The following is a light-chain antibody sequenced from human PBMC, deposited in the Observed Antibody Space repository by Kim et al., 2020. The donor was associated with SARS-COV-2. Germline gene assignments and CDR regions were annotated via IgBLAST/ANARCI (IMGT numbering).Light chain of an antibody. CDR2: RTN. V-gene: IGLV1-47*01. Sequence: QPVLTQPPSASGTPGQRVTISCSGSSSNIGTNYVYWYQQLPRTAPKLLIYRTNQRPSGVPDRFSGSKSGTSASLAISGLRSEDEADYYCAAWDDTLGAVVFGGGTQLTVL. J-gene: IGLJ2*01. CDR3: AAWDDTLGAVV. CDR1: SSNIGTNY.